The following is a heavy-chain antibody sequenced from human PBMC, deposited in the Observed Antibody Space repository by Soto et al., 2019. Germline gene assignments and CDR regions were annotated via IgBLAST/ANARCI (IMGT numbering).Heavy chain of an antibody. Sequence: ASVKVSCKASGYTFTSYAMHWVRQAPGQRLEWMGWINAGNGNTKYSQKFQGRVTITRDTSASTAYMELSSLRSEDTAVYYCARDHYGYNGMDVWGQGTTVTVSS. V-gene: IGHV1-3*01. CDR2: INAGNGNT. J-gene: IGHJ6*02. CDR3: ARDHYGYNGMDV. CDR1: GYTFTSYA. D-gene: IGHD3-16*01.